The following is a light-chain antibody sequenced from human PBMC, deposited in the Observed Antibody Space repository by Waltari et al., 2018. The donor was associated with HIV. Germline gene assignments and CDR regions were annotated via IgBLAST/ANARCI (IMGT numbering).Light chain of an antibody. CDR1: NSDISDYNY. CDR2: EVT. Sequence: QSALTQSPSASGSPGQSVNISCSGANSDISDYNYVSWYQQHSDRPPKLIIFEVTKRPSGVPDRFSGSKSGNMASLFVSGLQPEDEATYFCSSFAGTHKLFGGGTKLTVL. CDR3: SSFAGTHKL. J-gene: IGLJ2*01. V-gene: IGLV2-8*01.